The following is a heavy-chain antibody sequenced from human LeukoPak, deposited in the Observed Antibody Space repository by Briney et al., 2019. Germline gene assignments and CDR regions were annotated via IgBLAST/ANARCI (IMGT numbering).Heavy chain of an antibody. D-gene: IGHD3-3*01. CDR3: AKDFGWGFDDVVSGCALEVAFEI. J-gene: IGHJ3*02. CDR2: ISGSGGST. CDR1: GFTFSSYA. Sequence: PGGSLRLSCAASGFTFSSYAMSWVRQAPGKGLEWVSAISGSGGSTCYADSVKGRFTISRDNSKNTLYLQMNSLRGENKAVYYCAKDFGWGFDDVVSGCALEVAFEIGGQGTMVSVS. V-gene: IGHV3-23*01.